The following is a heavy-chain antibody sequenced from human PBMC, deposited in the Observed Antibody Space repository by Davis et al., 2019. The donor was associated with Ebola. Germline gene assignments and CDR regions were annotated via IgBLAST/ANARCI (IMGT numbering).Heavy chain of an antibody. CDR2: IIPIFGTA. Sequence: SVKVSCKASDYTFTSYGISWVRQAPGQGLEWMGRIIPIFGTANYAQKFQGRVTITADESTSTAYMELSSLRSEDTAVYYCARGAQGVIGGFYDYWGQGTLVTVSS. CDR3: ARGAQGVIGGFYDY. V-gene: IGHV1-69*13. CDR1: DYTFTSYG. J-gene: IGHJ4*02. D-gene: IGHD3-10*01.